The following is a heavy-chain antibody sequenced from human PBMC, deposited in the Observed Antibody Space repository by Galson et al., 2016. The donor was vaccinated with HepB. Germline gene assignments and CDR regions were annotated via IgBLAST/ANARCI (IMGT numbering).Heavy chain of an antibody. CDR2: ISFDGTKD. CDR1: GFTFSHYG. J-gene: IGHJ4*02. CDR3: AKDPRFYDTLTAYSAYYFDY. D-gene: IGHD3-9*01. V-gene: IGHV3-30*18. Sequence: SLRLSCAASGFTFSHYGMHWVRQAPGKGLEWVAIISFDGTKDYYVDSGKGRFTISRDNSKNEVYLQMNTLTTEDTAVYFCAKDPRFYDTLTAYSAYYFDYWGQGTLVSVSS.